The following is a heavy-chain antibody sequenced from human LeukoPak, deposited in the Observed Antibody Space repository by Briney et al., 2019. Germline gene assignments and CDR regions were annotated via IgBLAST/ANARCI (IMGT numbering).Heavy chain of an antibody. D-gene: IGHD2/OR15-2a*01. CDR3: ARGWAHQNALWPREAGFDP. CDR1: GYTFTSYA. Sequence: GASVKVSCKASGYTFTSYAMHWVRQAPGQRLEWMGWINAGNGNTKYSQKFQGRVTMTRNTSISTAYMELSSLRSEDTAVYYCARGWAHQNALWPREAGFDPWGQGTLVTVSS. CDR2: INAGNGNT. V-gene: IGHV1-3*01. J-gene: IGHJ5*02.